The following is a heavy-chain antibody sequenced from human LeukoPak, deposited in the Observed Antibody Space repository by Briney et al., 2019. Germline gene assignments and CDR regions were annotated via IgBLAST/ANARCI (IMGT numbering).Heavy chain of an antibody. J-gene: IGHJ5*02. Sequence: GGSLRLSCAASGFTFSSYNMNWVRQAPGKGLEWVSSISSSSSYIYYADSVKGRFTISRDNAKNSLYLQMNSLAAEDTAVYYCARDRLTGTYNWFDPWGQGTLVTVSS. D-gene: IGHD7-27*01. CDR2: ISSSSSYI. CDR1: GFTFSSYN. CDR3: ARDRLTGTYNWFDP. V-gene: IGHV3-21*01.